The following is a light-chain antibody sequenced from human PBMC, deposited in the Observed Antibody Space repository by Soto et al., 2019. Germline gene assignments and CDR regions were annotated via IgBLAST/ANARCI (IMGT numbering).Light chain of an antibody. CDR1: QSINTW. V-gene: IGKV1-5*03. CDR2: KAS. CDR3: QHYNSYSEA. J-gene: IGKJ1*01. Sequence: DIQMTQSPSTLSASVGERVTIACRASQSINTWLAWYQQKPGKAPKLLILKASTLKSGVPSRFSGSGSGTEFTLTISSLQPDDFATYYCQHYNSYSEACGQGTKGDIK.